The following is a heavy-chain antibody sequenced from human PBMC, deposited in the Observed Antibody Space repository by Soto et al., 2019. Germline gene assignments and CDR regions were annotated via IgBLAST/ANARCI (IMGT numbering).Heavy chain of an antibody. CDR3: KRRYNWNDYYFDP. Sequence: SGXRSLTSTISVDSIPLQSYCWTWIRPTPGKGLEWVGSSYYSVTSYFNPALKGRVTISVDTSTNQFSLRLTSVTAADTAVYYCKRRYNWNDYYFDPWGQGTLVTVSS. V-gene: IGHV4-39*01. CDR1: VDSIPLQSYC. CDR2: SYYSVTS. J-gene: IGHJ5*02. D-gene: IGHD1-20*01.